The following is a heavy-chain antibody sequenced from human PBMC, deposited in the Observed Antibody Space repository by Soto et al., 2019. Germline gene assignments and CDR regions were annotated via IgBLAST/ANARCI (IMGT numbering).Heavy chain of an antibody. CDR1: GYTFTSYG. Sequence: GASVKVSCKASGYTFTSYGISWVRQAPGQGLEWMGWISAYNGNTNYAQKLQGRVTMTTDTSTSTAYMELRSLRSDDTAVYYCARGGCSGGSCCLFGAFDIWGQGTMVTVSS. CDR3: ARGGCSGGSCCLFGAFDI. J-gene: IGHJ3*02. V-gene: IGHV1-18*01. D-gene: IGHD2-15*01. CDR2: ISAYNGNT.